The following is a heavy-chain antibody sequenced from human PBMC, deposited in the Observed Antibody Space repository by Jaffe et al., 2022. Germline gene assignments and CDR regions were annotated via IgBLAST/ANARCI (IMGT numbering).Heavy chain of an antibody. Sequence: QVQLVESGGGVVQPGGSLRLSCAASGFTFSSYGMHWVRQAPGKGLEWVAFIRYDGSNKYYADSVKGRFTISRDNSKNTLYLQMNSLRAEDTAVYYCAKRGTMVRGGNWFDPWGQGTLVTVSS. CDR2: IRYDGSNK. J-gene: IGHJ5*02. CDR1: GFTFSSYG. V-gene: IGHV3-30*02. CDR3: AKRGTMVRGGNWFDP. D-gene: IGHD3-10*01.